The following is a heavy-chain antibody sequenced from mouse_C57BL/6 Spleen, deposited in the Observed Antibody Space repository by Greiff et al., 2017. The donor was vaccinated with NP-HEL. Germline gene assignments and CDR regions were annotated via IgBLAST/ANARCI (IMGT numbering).Heavy chain of an antibody. J-gene: IGHJ4*01. Sequence: QVQLQQSGAELVMPGASVKLSCKASGYTFTSYWMHWVKQRPGQGLEWIGEIDPSDSYTNYNQKFKGKSTLTVDKSSGTAYMQLSSLTSEDSAVYYCATLWHEAMDYWGQGTSVTVSS. D-gene: IGHD3-1*01. CDR2: IDPSDSYT. CDR3: ATLWHEAMDY. CDR1: GYTFTSYW. V-gene: IGHV1-69*01.